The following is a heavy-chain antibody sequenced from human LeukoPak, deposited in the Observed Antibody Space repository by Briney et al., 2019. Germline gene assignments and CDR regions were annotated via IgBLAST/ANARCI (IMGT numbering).Heavy chain of an antibody. CDR1: GYTFTSYA. Sequence: EASVKVSCKASGYTFTSYAMHWVRQAPGQRLEWMGWINAGNGNTKYSQKFQGRVTITRDTSASTAYMELSSLRSEDTAVYYCAREIAAAGLPVGDYWGQGTLVTVSS. J-gene: IGHJ4*02. CDR2: INAGNGNT. D-gene: IGHD6-13*01. V-gene: IGHV1-3*01. CDR3: AREIAAAGLPVGDY.